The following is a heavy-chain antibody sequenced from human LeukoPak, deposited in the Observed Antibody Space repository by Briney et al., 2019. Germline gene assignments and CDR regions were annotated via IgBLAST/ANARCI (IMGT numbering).Heavy chain of an antibody. CDR1: GFTFSSYA. CDR2: ISYDGSNK. V-gene: IGHV3-30-3*01. CDR3: ARDTTFDSSGWSHYFDY. J-gene: IGHJ4*02. Sequence: GGSLRLSCAASGFTFSSYAMHWVRQAPGKGLEWLAVISYDGSNKYYAGSVKGRFTISRDNSKNTLYLQMNSLRAEDTAVYYCARDTTFDSSGWSHYFDYWGQGTLVTVSS. D-gene: IGHD6-19*01.